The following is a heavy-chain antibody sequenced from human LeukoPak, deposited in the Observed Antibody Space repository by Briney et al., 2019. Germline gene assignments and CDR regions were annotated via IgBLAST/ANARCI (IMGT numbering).Heavy chain of an antibody. CDR3: AKDDFDWLFSDY. CDR2: ISGSGGST. J-gene: IGHJ4*02. V-gene: IGHV3-23*01. D-gene: IGHD3-9*01. CDR1: GGSFSGYY. Sequence: PSETLSLTCAVYGGSFSGYYWSWVRQAPGKGLEWVSAISGSGGSTYYADSVKGRFTISRDNSKNTLYLQMNSLRAEDTAVYYCAKDDFDWLFSDYWGQGTLVTVSS.